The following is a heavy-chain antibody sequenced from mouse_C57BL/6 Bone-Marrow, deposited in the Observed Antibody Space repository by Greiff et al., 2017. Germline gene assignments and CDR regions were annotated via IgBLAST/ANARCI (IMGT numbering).Heavy chain of an antibody. CDR2: ISYDGSN. Sequence: DVQLQESGPGLVKPSQSLSLTCSVTGYSITSGYYWNWIRQFPGNKLEWMGYISYDGSNNYNPSLKNRISITRDTSKNQFFLKLNSVTTEDTATYYCARSTMIKVCAYWGQGTLVTVSA. D-gene: IGHD2-4*01. J-gene: IGHJ3*01. CDR3: ARSTMIKVCAY. V-gene: IGHV3-6*01. CDR1: GYSITSGYY.